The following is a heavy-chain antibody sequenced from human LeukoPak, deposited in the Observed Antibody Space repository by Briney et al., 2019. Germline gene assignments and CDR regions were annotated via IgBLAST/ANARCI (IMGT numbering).Heavy chain of an antibody. J-gene: IGHJ4*02. CDR2: ISAYNGNT. V-gene: IGHV1-18*01. Sequence: GSSVKVSCKASGYTFTSYGISWVRQAPGQGLEWMGWISAYNGNTNYAQKLQGRATMTTDTSTSTAYMELRSLRSDDTAVYYCARMSDILTGHYSHLDYWGQGTLVTVSS. CDR3: ARMSDILTGHYSHLDY. D-gene: IGHD3-9*01. CDR1: GYTFTSYG.